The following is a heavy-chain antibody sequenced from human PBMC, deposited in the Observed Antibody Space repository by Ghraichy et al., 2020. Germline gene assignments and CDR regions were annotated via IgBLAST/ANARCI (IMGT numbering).Heavy chain of an antibody. V-gene: IGHV3-33*01. Sequence: GGSLRLSCAASGFTFSSYGMHWVRQAPGKGLEWVAVIWYDGSNKYYADSVKGRFTISRDNSKNTLYLQMNSLRAEDTAVYYCARQSGYCSSTSCYKVDWFDPWGQGTLVTVSS. J-gene: IGHJ5*02. D-gene: IGHD2-2*02. CDR1: GFTFSSYG. CDR3: ARQSGYCSSTSCYKVDWFDP. CDR2: IWYDGSNK.